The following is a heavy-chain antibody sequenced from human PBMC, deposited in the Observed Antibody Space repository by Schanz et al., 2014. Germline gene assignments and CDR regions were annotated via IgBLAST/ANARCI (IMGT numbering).Heavy chain of an antibody. J-gene: IGHJ6*02. Sequence: QVQLVQSEAEVKKPGSSMKVSCKASGGTFSTYTISWVRQAPGQGLEWMGRIIPILGIANYAQKFQGRVTFTADKSTSTAYMELSSLKSEDTAVYYCARAKRFGDMDVWGQGTTVTVSS. CDR2: IIPILGIA. V-gene: IGHV1-69*02. D-gene: IGHD3-10*01. CDR3: ARAKRFGDMDV. CDR1: GGTFSTYT.